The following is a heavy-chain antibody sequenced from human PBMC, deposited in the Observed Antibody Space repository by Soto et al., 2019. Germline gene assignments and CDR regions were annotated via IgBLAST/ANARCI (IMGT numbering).Heavy chain of an antibody. V-gene: IGHV3-33*01. J-gene: IGHJ3*02. D-gene: IGHD1-26*01. CDR3: ARSSPPRYSGGYREYDAFAI. Sequence: GGSLRLSCAASGFTFSSYGMHWVRQAPGKGLEWVAVIWYDGSNKYYADSVKGRFTISRDNSKNTLYLQMNSLRAEDTAVYYCARSSPPRYSGGYREYDAFAIWGQGTMVGVS. CDR2: IWYDGSNK. CDR1: GFTFSSYG.